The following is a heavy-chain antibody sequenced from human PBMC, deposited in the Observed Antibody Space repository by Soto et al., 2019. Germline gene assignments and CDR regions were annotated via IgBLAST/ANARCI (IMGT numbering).Heavy chain of an antibody. V-gene: IGHV3-21*01. CDR2: IISSSSYI. CDR3: ARDGLVVVPAARPLWGWFDP. D-gene: IGHD2-2*01. J-gene: IGHJ5*02. Sequence: EVQLVESGGGLVKPGGSLRLSCAASGFTSGSFRLNGVRQAPGKGLGGVSPIISSSSYIYYADSVKGRFTISRDNAKNSLYLQMNSLRAEDTAVYYCARDGLVVVPAARPLWGWFDPWGQGTLVTVSS. CDR1: GFTSGSFR.